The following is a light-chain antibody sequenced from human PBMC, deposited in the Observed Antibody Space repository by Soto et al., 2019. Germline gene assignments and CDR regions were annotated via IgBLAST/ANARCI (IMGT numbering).Light chain of an antibody. CDR2: DVS. Sequence: QSALTQPASVSGSPGQSITISCTGTSSDVGGYNYVSWYQQHPGKAPKLMIYDVSNRPSGVSNRFSGSKSGNTAYLTISGLQAEEEADSYCSSYTSSSTRVFGGGTKLTVL. J-gene: IGLJ2*01. V-gene: IGLV2-14*01. CDR1: SSDVGGYNY. CDR3: SSYTSSSTRV.